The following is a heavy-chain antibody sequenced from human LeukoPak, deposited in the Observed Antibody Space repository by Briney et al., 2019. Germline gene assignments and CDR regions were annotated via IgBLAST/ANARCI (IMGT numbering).Heavy chain of an antibody. CDR2: IYHSGST. D-gene: IGHD4-17*01. J-gene: IGHJ3*02. CDR3: ARLLKSRPHDYGDYGDAFDI. CDR1: GGSISSGGYY. Sequence: SQTLSLTCTVSGGSISSGGYYWSWIRQPPGKGLEWIGYIYHSGSTYYNPSLKSRVTISVDTSKNQFSLKLSSVTAADTAVYYCARLLKSRPHDYGDYGDAFDIWGQGTMVTVSS. V-gene: IGHV4-30-2*05.